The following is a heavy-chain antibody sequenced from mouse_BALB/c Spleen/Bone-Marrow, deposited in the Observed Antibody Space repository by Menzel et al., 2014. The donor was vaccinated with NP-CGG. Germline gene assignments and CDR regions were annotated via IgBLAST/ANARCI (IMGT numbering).Heavy chain of an antibody. CDR1: GYTFTSYW. J-gene: IGHJ4*01. Sequence: LQQSGSELVGPGASVKLSCKASGYTFTSYWMHWVRQRPGQGLEWIGNIYPGSGSNNYDEKFKSKATLTVDTSSSTAYMQLSSLTSEDSAVYYCTRGGLRYAMDYWGQGTSVTVSS. V-gene: IGHV1S22*01. D-gene: IGHD6-1*01. CDR2: IYPGSGSN. CDR3: TRGGLRYAMDY.